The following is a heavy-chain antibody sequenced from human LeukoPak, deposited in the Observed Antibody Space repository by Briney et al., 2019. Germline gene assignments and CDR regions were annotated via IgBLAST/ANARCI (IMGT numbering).Heavy chain of an antibody. Sequence: PGGSLRLSCAASGFTFSSYEMNWVRQAPGKGLEWVSYISSGRTIYYADSVKGRFTISRDNAKNSLYLQMNSLRAEDTAVYYCARDQNGAFDIWGQGTMVTVSS. CDR1: GFTFSSYE. CDR2: ISSGRTI. V-gene: IGHV3-48*03. J-gene: IGHJ3*02. CDR3: ARDQNGAFDI.